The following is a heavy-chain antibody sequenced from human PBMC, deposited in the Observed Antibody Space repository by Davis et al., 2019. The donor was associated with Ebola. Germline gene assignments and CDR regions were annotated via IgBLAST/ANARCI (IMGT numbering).Heavy chain of an antibody. V-gene: IGHV3-33*08. CDR1: GFTFSSYG. J-gene: IGHJ4*02. Sequence: GESLKISCAASGFTFSSYGMHWVRQAPGKGLEWVAVIWYDGSNKYYADSVKGRFTISRDNSKNTLYLQMNSLRAEDTAVYYCARGRAPTRRYYDFWSGYYTKFLGYFDYWGQGTLVTVSS. CDR3: ARGRAPTRRYYDFWSGYYTKFLGYFDY. D-gene: IGHD3-3*01. CDR2: IWYDGSNK.